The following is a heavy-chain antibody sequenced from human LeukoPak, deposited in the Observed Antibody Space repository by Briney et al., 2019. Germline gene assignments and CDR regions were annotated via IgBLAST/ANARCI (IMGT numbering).Heavy chain of an antibody. CDR1: GFTFSSYG. D-gene: IGHD1-26*01. J-gene: IGHJ4*02. Sequence: GGSLRLSCAASGFTFSSYGMHWVRQAPGKGLEWVSSISSSSSYIYYADSVKGRFTISRDNAKNSLYLQMNSLRAEDTAVYYCARDLRSASGTDESYYFDYWGQGTLVTVSS. CDR2: ISSSSSYI. V-gene: IGHV3-21*01. CDR3: ARDLRSASGTDESYYFDY.